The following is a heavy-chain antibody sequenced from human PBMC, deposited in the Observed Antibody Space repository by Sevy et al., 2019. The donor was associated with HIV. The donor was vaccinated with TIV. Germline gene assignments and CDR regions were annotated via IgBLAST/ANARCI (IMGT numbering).Heavy chain of an antibody. Sequence: GESLKISCKGSGYTFTNFWIGWVRQMPGKGLEWMGVIYPGDSDTRYSPSFQGQVTISADKSISTAYLQWRSLKASDTAMYYCARCPIVMVPAAEYYFDYWGQGTLVTVSS. CDR1: GYTFTNFW. CDR3: ARCPIVMVPAAEYYFDY. CDR2: IYPGDSDT. J-gene: IGHJ4*02. D-gene: IGHD2-2*01. V-gene: IGHV5-51*01.